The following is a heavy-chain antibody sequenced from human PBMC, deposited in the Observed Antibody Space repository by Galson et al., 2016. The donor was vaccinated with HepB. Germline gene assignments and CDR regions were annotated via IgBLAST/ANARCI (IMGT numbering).Heavy chain of an antibody. D-gene: IGHD2-15*01. J-gene: IGHJ4*02. Sequence: SLRLSCAVSGLNFSSYNMNWVRQAPGKGLEWVSHISSSTSTTYYADSVKGRFTISRDNAKHSLYLQMNSLRDEDTAAYYCASQWVAVDYWGRGTLVTVSS. CDR3: ASQWVAVDY. CDR2: ISSSTSTT. V-gene: IGHV3-48*02. CDR1: GLNFSSYN.